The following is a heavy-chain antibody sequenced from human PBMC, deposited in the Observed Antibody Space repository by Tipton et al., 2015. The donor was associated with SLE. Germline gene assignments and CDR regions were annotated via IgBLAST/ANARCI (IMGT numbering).Heavy chain of an antibody. D-gene: IGHD1-14*01. CDR2: IYYSGST. V-gene: IGHV4-59*11. Sequence: TLSLTCTVSGGSISSHYWSWIRQPPGKGLEWIGYIYYSGSTNYNPSHKSRVTISVDTSKNQFSLKLGSVTAAATAVYYCAAYGTFDAFDIWGQGTMVTVSS. CDR1: GGSISSHY. J-gene: IGHJ3*02. CDR3: AAYGTFDAFDI.